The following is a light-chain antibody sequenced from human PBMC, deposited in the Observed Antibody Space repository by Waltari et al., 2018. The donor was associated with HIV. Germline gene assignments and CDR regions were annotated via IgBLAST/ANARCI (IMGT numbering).Light chain of an antibody. CDR3: QQYGRSSPYT. V-gene: IGKV3-20*01. Sequence: DIVLTKSPGTLSLSPGERATLPCRANEDIRDESLAWYQQKAGQAPRLLIYGASARATGIPDRFSGSWSGADFALIISSLEPDDFAVYYCQQYGRSSPYTFGQGTKLEIK. J-gene: IGKJ2*01. CDR2: GAS. CDR1: EDIRDES.